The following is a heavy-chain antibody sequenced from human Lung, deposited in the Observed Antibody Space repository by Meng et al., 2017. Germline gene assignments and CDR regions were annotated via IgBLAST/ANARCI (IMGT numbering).Heavy chain of an antibody. CDR1: GYTFTSYG. CDR2: ISAYNGNT. Sequence: QFYLVHLGAEVTKPGASVKAACKASGYTFTSYGISWVRQAPGQGLEWMGWISAYNGNTKYSQKFQGRVTITRDTSASTAYMELSSLRSEDTAVYYCASSRGGLFGVVIIGAYWGQGTLVTVSS. J-gene: IGHJ4*02. V-gene: IGHV1-18*01. D-gene: IGHD3-3*01. CDR3: ASSRGGLFGVVIIGAY.